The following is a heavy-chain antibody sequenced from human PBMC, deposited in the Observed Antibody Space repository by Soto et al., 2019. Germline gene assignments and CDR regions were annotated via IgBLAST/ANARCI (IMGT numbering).Heavy chain of an antibody. D-gene: IGHD4-17*01. CDR1: GGSISSGGYY. CDR3: ASFDYGDYYYYGMDV. J-gene: IGHJ6*02. Sequence: SETLSLTCTVSGGSISSGGYYWSWIRQHPGKGLEWIGYIYYSGSTYYNPSLKSRVTISVDTSKNQFSLKLSSVTAADTAVYYCASFDYGDYYYYGMDVWGQGTTVTVSS. V-gene: IGHV4-31*03. CDR2: IYYSGST.